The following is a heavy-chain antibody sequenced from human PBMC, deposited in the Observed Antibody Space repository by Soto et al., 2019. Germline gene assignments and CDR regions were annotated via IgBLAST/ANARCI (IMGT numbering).Heavy chain of an antibody. CDR2: INQSGST. J-gene: IGHJ5*02. V-gene: IGHV4-34*01. Sequence: KPSETLSLTCAVYGGSFSDNYWTWIRQPPGKGLEWIGEINQSGSTNYNPSLKSRVTISVDTSKNQFSLKLSSVTAADTAVYYCARGLTYCSSTTCAETRFDPWGQGTLVTVSS. CDR3: ARGLTYCSSTTCAETRFDP. D-gene: IGHD2-2*01. CDR1: GGSFSDNY.